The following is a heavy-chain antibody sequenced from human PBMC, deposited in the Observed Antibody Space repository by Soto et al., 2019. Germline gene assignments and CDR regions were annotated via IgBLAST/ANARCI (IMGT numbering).Heavy chain of an antibody. V-gene: IGHV4-34*01. J-gene: IGHJ4*02. CDR2: INHSGST. Sequence: PSETLSLTCAVYGGSFSGYYWSWIRQPPGKGLEWIGEINHSGSTNYNPSLKSRVTISVDTSKNQFSLKLSSVTAADTAVYYCARVPRYSGYDLDYWGQGTLVTVSS. D-gene: IGHD5-12*01. CDR1: GGSFSGYY. CDR3: ARVPRYSGYDLDY.